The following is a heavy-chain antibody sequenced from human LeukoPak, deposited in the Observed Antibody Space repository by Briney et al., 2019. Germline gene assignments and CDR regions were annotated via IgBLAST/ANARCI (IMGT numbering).Heavy chain of an antibody. CDR3: ARDLSSSSYYYYYYMDV. V-gene: IGHV4-34*01. CDR1: GGSFSGYY. Sequence: SETLSLTCAVYGGSFSGYYWSWIRQPPGKGLEWIGEINHSGSTNYNPSLKSRVTISVDTSKNQFSLKLSSVTAADTAVYYCARDLSSSSYYYYYYMDVWGKGTTVTVSS. CDR2: INHSGST. J-gene: IGHJ6*03. D-gene: IGHD6-6*01.